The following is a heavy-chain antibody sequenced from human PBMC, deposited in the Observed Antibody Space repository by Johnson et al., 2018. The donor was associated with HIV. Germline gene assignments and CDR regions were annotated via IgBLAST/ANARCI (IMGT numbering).Heavy chain of an antibody. V-gene: IGHV3-30*02. CDR2: IRYAGSNK. CDR1: GFTFRNYG. J-gene: IGHJ3*02. Sequence: QMQLVESGGGVVQPGGSLRLSCAASGFTFRNYGIHWVRQAPGNGLEWAAFIRYAGSNKYYADSVNGRFTISRENAKNSLYLQMNSLRAGDTAVYYCARGPPYYESSGGYAFDIWGQGTVVAVSS. CDR3: ARGPPYYESSGGYAFDI. D-gene: IGHD3-22*01.